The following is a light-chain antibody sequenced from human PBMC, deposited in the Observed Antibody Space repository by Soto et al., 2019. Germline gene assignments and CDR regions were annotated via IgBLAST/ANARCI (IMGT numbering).Light chain of an antibody. CDR1: SSNIGNNY. CDR2: DNN. CDR3: GTWDSSLSAGV. V-gene: IGLV1-51*01. J-gene: IGLJ2*01. Sequence: QSVLTQPPSVSAAPGQKVTISCSGRSSNIGNNYVSWYQHLPGKAPKLLIFDNNQRPSGIPDRFSGSKSGTSATLGITGLQTGDEADYYCGTWDSSLSAGVFGGGTKLTVL.